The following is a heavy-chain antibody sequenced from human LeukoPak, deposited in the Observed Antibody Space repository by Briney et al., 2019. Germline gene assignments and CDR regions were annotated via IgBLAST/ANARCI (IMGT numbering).Heavy chain of an antibody. CDR2: IYHSGST. Sequence: PSETLSLTCAVSGYSISSGYYWGWIRQPPGKGLEWIGSIYHSGSTYYNPSLKSRVTISVDTSKNQFSLKLSSVTAADTAVYSWASPYSSGWYVVFDIWGQGTMVTVSS. CDR1: GYSISSGYY. V-gene: IGHV4-38-2*01. J-gene: IGHJ3*02. D-gene: IGHD6-19*01. CDR3: ASPYSSGWYVVFDI.